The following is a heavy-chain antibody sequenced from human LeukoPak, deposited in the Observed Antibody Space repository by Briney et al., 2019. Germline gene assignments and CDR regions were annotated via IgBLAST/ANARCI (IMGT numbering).Heavy chain of an antibody. CDR3: ARDEADCSGGSCYIPVDY. V-gene: IGHV3-21*01. Sequence: AGGSLRLSCAASGFTFDDYGMSWVRQAPGKGLEWFSSISSSSSYIYYADSVKGRFTISRDNAKNSLYLQMNSLRAEDTAVYYCARDEADCSGGSCYIPVDYWGQGTLVTVSS. CDR2: ISSSSSYI. D-gene: IGHD2-15*01. CDR1: GFTFDDYG. J-gene: IGHJ4*02.